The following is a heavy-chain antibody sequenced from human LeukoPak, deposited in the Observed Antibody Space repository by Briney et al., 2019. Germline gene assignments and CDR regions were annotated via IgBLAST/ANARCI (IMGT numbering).Heavy chain of an antibody. CDR3: ARSIPYGTTWYGRSDY. CDR2: IKPDGTTK. Sequence: TGGSLRLSCAASGFPFSSYSMTWVRQAPGKGLEWVANIKPDGTTKFYVDSVKGRFTISRDNALNSLYLQMNSLRAEDTAIYCCARSIPYGTTWYGRSDYWGRGTLVTVSS. CDR1: GFPFSSYS. D-gene: IGHD6-13*01. V-gene: IGHV3-7*03. J-gene: IGHJ4*02.